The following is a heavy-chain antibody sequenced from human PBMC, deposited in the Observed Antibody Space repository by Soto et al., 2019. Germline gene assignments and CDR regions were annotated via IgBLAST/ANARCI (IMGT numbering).Heavy chain of an antibody. Sequence: SATLSLTCAVSGGSISSGGYSWSWIRQPPGKGLEWIGYIYHSGSTYYNPSLKSRVTISVDRSKNQFSLKLSSVTAADTAVYYCAREWYYYGSGREYTWFDPWGQGTLVTVS. CDR2: IYHSGST. CDR3: AREWYYYGSGREYTWFDP. J-gene: IGHJ5*02. CDR1: GGSISSGGYS. D-gene: IGHD3-10*01. V-gene: IGHV4-30-2*01.